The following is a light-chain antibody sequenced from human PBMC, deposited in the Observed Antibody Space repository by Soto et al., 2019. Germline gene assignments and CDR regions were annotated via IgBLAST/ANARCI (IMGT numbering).Light chain of an antibody. Sequence: EIVLTQSPATLSLSPGERATLSCRTSQSVSSYFAWYQQKPGRAPRLLIYDASNRATGIPARFLGSGSGTDFTFTISRLEPEDFAVYYCQQRSNWPITCGKGTRLEIK. CDR1: QSVSSY. J-gene: IGKJ5*01. CDR3: QQRSNWPIT. V-gene: IGKV3-11*01. CDR2: DAS.